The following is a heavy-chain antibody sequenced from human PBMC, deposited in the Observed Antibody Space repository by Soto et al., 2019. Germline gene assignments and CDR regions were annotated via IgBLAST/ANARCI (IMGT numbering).Heavy chain of an antibody. D-gene: IGHD5-18*01. Sequence: SMRLSCTAAGVTGIIYGRHWIRQKPGKGLEWVAVISYDGSNKYYADSVKGRFTISRGNSKNTLYLQMNSLRAEDTAVYYCAKARNSNGYYYYGMDVWGQGTTGTVPS. V-gene: IGHV3-30*18. CDR2: ISYDGSNK. CDR1: GVTGIIYG. J-gene: IGHJ6*02. CDR3: AKARNSNGYYYYGMDV.